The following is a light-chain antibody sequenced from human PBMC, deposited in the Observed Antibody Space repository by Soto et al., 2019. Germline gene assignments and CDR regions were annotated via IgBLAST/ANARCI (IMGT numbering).Light chain of an antibody. V-gene: IGLV1-40*01. CDR2: GNS. CDR3: QSYDSSLSGWV. Sequence: QSVLTQPPSVSGAPGQRVTISCTESSSNIGAGYDVHWYKQLPGTAPKLLIYGNSNRPSGVPDRFSGSKSGTSASLAITGLQAEYEADYYCQSYDSSLSGWVFGGGTKLTV. CDR1: SSNIGAGYD. J-gene: IGLJ3*02.